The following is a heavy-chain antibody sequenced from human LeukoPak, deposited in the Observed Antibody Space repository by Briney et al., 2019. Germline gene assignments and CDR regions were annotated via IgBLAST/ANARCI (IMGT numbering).Heavy chain of an antibody. J-gene: IGHJ3*02. V-gene: IGHV3-48*03. CDR2: ISSSGSTI. D-gene: IGHD2-2*01. CDR3: ARPLSGYCSSTSCYRKSHAFDI. Sequence: PGGSLRLSCAASGFTFSSYEMNWVRQAPGKGLEWVSYISSSGSTIYYADSVKGRFTISRDNAKNSLYLQMNSLRAEDTAAYYCARPLSGYCSSTSCYRKSHAFDIWGQGTMVTVSS. CDR1: GFTFSSYE.